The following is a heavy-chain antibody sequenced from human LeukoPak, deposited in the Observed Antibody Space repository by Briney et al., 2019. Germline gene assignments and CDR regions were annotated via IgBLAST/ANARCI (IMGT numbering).Heavy chain of an antibody. CDR2: ISYDGSNK. CDR3: ARDSLYYYDSSGYYRTGALDI. Sequence: PGGSLRLSCAASGLTFSSYAMHWVRQAPGKGLEWVAVISYDGSNKYYPDSVKGRFTISRDNSKNTLYLQMNSLRAEDTAVYYCARDSLYYYDSSGYYRTGALDIWGQGTMVTVSS. V-gene: IGHV3-30-3*01. D-gene: IGHD3-22*01. J-gene: IGHJ3*02. CDR1: GLTFSSYA.